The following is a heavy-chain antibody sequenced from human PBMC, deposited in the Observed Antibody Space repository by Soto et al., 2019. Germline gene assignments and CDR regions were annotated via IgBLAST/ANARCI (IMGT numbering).Heavy chain of an antibody. J-gene: IGHJ4*02. D-gene: IGHD6-13*01. Sequence: VGSLRLSCAASGFTFSSYWMSWVRQAPGKGLEWVANIKQDGSEKYYVDPVKGRFTISRDNAKNSLYLQMNSLRAEDTAVYYCAVYSSSWRAPVYWGQGTLVTVSS. CDR1: GFTFSSYW. CDR2: IKQDGSEK. CDR3: AVYSSSWRAPVY. V-gene: IGHV3-7*03.